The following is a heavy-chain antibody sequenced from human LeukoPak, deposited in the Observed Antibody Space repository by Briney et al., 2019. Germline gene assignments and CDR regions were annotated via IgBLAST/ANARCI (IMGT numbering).Heavy chain of an antibody. J-gene: IGHJ4*02. D-gene: IGHD5-18*01. V-gene: IGHV3-11*04. CDR2: IGRSGNNI. CDR1: GFIFSDYY. Sequence: GGSLRLSCAASGFIFSDYYMSWIRQAPGKGLEWISYIGRSGNNIYYADSVKGRFTISRDSATNSLYLQMNSLRADDTAVYYCARGQYTYGYGYFDYWGQGTLATVSS. CDR3: ARGQYTYGYGYFDY.